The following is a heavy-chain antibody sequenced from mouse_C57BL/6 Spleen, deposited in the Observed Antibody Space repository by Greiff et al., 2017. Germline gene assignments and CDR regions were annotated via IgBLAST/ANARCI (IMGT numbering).Heavy chain of an antibody. V-gene: IGHV1-52*01. CDR1: GYTFTSYW. J-gene: IGHJ4*01. CDR3: ARGAYEAMDY. D-gene: IGHD1-1*01. CDR2: IDPSDSET. Sequence: QVQLQQPGAELVRPGSSVKLSCKASGYTFTSYWMHWVKQRPIQGLEWIGNIDPSDSETHYNQKFKDKATLTVDKSSSTAYMQLSSLTSEDSAVYYCARGAYEAMDYWGQGTSGTVSS.